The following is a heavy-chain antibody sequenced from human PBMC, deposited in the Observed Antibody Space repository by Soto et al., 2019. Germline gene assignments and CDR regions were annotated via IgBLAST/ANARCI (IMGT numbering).Heavy chain of an antibody. D-gene: IGHD5-12*01. CDR2: IIPVFGTA. Sequence: QVQLVQSGAEVKKPGSSVKVSCKASGGTFSSYAISWLRQAPGHGLEWMGGIIPVFGTANYAQKFQGRVTITADESTSTAYMELGSVRSDDTAVYYRASGASVATAHYYYDGMDVWGEGTTVTVSS. CDR3: ASGASVATAHYYYDGMDV. V-gene: IGHV1-69*01. J-gene: IGHJ6*04. CDR1: GGTFSSYA.